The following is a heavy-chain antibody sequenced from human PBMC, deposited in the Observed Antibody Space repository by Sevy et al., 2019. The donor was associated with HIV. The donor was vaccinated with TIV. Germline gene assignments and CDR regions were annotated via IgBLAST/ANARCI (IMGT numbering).Heavy chain of an antibody. CDR3: ARESGSDWYLDS. CDR2: IWYDGSNK. J-gene: IGHJ4*02. Sequence: GGSLRLSCAASGFTFSNKGMHWVRQAPGQGLEWVAVIWYDGSNKYYGDSVKGRFTISRDNSKNTLYLQMNSLRVEDTATYYCARESGSDWYLDSWGQGTLVTVSS. D-gene: IGHD2-21*02. CDR1: GFTFSNKG. V-gene: IGHV3-33*01.